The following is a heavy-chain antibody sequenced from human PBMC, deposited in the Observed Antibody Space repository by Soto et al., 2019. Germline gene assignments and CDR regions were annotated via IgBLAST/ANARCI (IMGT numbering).Heavy chain of an antibody. V-gene: IGHV3-21*01. Sequence: GGSLRLSCAASGFTFSSYSMNWVRQAPGKGLEWVSSISSSSSYIYYADSVKGRFTISRDNAKNSLYLQMNSLRAEDTAVYYCAREQGPDILTGSGVNYYGMDAWGQGTTVTVSS. CDR1: GFTFSSYS. D-gene: IGHD3-9*01. CDR2: ISSSSSYI. CDR3: AREQGPDILTGSGVNYYGMDA. J-gene: IGHJ6*02.